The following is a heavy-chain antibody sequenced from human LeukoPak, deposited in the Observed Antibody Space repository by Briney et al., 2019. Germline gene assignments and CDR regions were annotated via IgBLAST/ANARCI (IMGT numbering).Heavy chain of an antibody. J-gene: IGHJ6*03. CDR2: ISWDGGST. CDR3: AKDKLELRDYYYYYMDV. CDR1: GFTFDDYA. V-gene: IGHV3-43D*04. D-gene: IGHD1-7*01. Sequence: GGSLRLSCAASGFTFDDYAMHWVRQAPGKGLEWVSLISWDGGSTYYADSVKGRFTISRDNSKNSLYLQMNSPRAEDTALYYCAKDKLELRDYYYYYMDVWGKGTTVTVSS.